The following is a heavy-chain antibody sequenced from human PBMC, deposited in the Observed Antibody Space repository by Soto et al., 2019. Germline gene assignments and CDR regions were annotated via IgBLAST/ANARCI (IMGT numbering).Heavy chain of an antibody. CDR3: ARVRTEIYYGMDV. CDR1: GFTFRTYW. CDR2: IKYDESEK. V-gene: IGHV3-7*05. Sequence: EVQLVESGGGLVQPGGSLRLSCVASGFTFRTYWMAWVRQAPEKGLEWVANIKYDESEKYYVDSVKGRFTVSRDNARNSLFVQMNSLRAEDTAVYYCARVRTEIYYGMDVWGQGTTVIVSS. J-gene: IGHJ6*02.